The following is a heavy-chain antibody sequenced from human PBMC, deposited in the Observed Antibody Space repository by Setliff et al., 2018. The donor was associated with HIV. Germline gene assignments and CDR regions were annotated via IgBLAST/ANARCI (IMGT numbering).Heavy chain of an antibody. CDR2: INHSGST. CDR1: GGSFSDYY. J-gene: IGHJ6*03. V-gene: IGHV4-34*09. Sequence: PSETLSLTCGVYGGSFSDYYWTWIRQPPGKEPEWIGEINHSGSTNYNPSLKSRVTISVDTSKNHFSLKLTSVSAADTAVYYCAGGLKAEYYYYYYMDVWGKGTTVTVSS. CDR3: AGGLKAEYYYYYYMDV.